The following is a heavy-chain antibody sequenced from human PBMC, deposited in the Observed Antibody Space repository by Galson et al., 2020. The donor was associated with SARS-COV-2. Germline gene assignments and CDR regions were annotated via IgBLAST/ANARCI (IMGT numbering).Heavy chain of an antibody. D-gene: IGHD6-13*01. J-gene: IGHJ5*02. CDR2: IYHSGST. CDR1: GGSISSSNW. V-gene: IGHV4-4*02. CDR3: ARSLGSSWYATNWFDP. Sequence: SETLSLTCAVSGGSISSSNWWSWVRQPPGKGLEWIGEIYHSGSTNYNPSLKSRVTISVDKSKNQFSLKLSSVTAADTAVYYCARSLGSSWYATNWFDPWGQGTLVTVSS.